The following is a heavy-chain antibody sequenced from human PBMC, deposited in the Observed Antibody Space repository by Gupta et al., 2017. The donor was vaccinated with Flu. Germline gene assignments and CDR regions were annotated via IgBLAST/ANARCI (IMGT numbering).Heavy chain of an antibody. J-gene: IGHJ3*02. V-gene: IGHV3-9*03. CDR1: GFTFDDYA. CDR2: SSWNSGRV. CDR3: PKTMKDGARGKDAFGI. Sequence: EVQLVESGGGLVQPGSSPSLSCAASGFTFDDYAMHWARQGPGRGLDGVAGSSWNSGRVGYADRGKGRITISREKEKNARDLSKKSVGAEVVAVKYFPKTMKDGARGKDAFGIGRQGTIVTVFS. D-gene: IGHD3-22*01.